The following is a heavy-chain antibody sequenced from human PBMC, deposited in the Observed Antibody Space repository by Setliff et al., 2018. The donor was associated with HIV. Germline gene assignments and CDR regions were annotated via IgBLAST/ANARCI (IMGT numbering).Heavy chain of an antibody. D-gene: IGHD6-19*01. Sequence: ASVKVSCKASGYTFMEYYIHWLRQAPGQGLEWVGWISPQRGDPKYAQNFEGRVTLTTDTSVNTAYMELRSLRSDDTAVYFCARDGMYSNGWTDHWGQGTLVTVSS. CDR3: ARDGMYSNGWTDH. J-gene: IGHJ5*02. V-gene: IGHV1-2*02. CDR1: GYTFMEYY. CDR2: ISPQRGDP.